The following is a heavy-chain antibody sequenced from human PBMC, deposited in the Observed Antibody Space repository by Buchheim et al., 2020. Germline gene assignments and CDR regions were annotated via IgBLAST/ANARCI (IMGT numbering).Heavy chain of an antibody. D-gene: IGHD6-13*01. Sequence: QVQLVESGGGVVQPGSSLRLSCAASAFTFSSYGMHWVRQAPGKGLEWVAVISYDGSNKYYADSVKGRFTISRDNSKNTLYLQMNSLRAEDTAVYYCAKDFVAAGTEGYNWFDPWGQGTL. CDR1: AFTFSSYG. CDR3: AKDFVAAGTEGYNWFDP. CDR2: ISYDGSNK. V-gene: IGHV3-30*18. J-gene: IGHJ5*02.